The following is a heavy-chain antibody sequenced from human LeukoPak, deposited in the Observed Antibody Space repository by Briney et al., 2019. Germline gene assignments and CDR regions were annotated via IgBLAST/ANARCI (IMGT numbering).Heavy chain of an antibody. D-gene: IGHD3-22*01. CDR1: GYTLTELS. CDR3: ATGGVVNWFDP. V-gene: IGHV1-24*01. Sequence: ASVKVSCRVSGYTLTELSMHWVRQAPGKGLEWMGGFDPEDGETIYAQKFQGRVTMAEDTPTDTAYMELSSLRSEDTAVYYCATGGVVNWFDPWGQGTLVTVSS. J-gene: IGHJ5*02. CDR2: FDPEDGET.